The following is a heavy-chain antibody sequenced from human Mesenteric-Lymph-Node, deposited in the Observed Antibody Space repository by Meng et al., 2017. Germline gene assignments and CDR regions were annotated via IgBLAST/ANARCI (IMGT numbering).Heavy chain of an antibody. CDR1: GGPISSINW. CDR2: IYHSGST. D-gene: IGHD6-13*01. J-gene: IGHJ5*02. V-gene: IGHV4-4*02. CDR3: ARVAAAGNEWFDP. Sequence: VQDASPRLVKPSETLSLTGAVSGGPISSINWWTWVRQPPGKGLEWIGEIYHSGSTNYNPSLKSRVTISVDKSKNQFSLKLSSVTAADTAVYYCARVAAAGNEWFDPWGQGTLVTVSS.